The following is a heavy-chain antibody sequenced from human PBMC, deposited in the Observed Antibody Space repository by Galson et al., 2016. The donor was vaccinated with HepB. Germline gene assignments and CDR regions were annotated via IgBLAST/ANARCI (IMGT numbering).Heavy chain of an antibody. D-gene: IGHD1-1*01. CDR2: ISYDGGNK. Sequence: SLRLSCAASGFAFSSYVLHWVRRAPGKGLDWVAVISYDGGNKYYADSVKGRFTISRDNSKNTLYLQMNSLRAEDTAMFYCARAYNWNDGAGAYAFDIWGQGTMVTVSS. CDR1: GFAFSSYV. CDR3: ARAYNWNDGAGAYAFDI. J-gene: IGHJ3*02. V-gene: IGHV3-30*04.